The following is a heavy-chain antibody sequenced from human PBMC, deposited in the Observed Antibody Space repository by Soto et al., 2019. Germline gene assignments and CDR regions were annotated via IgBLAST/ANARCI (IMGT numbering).Heavy chain of an antibody. J-gene: IGHJ4*02. V-gene: IGHV1-46*03. CDR2: INPTGGST. D-gene: IGHD1-26*01. Sequence: QVQLVQSGAEVKKPGASVKVSCEASGYIFINYYIHWVRQAPGQGLEWVGIINPTGGSTNYAQKVQGRVTMTRDTSTSTVQMELSSLRPEDTAVYYCTRGLGAGDYWGQGTLVTVSS. CDR3: TRGLGAGDY. CDR1: GYIFINYY.